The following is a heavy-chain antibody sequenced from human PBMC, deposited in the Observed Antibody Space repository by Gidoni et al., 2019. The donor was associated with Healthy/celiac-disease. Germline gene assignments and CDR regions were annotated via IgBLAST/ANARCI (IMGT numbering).Heavy chain of an antibody. CDR1: GGSISSGGYY. CDR2: IYYSGST. V-gene: IGHV4-31*03. CDR3: ARGGIVGATKRVGRFDP. J-gene: IGHJ5*02. Sequence: QVQLQESGPGLVKPSQTLSLTCTVSGGSISSGGYYWSWIRQPPGKGLEWIGYIYYSGSTYYNPSLKSRVTISVDTSKNQFSLKLSSVTAADTAVYYCARGGIVGATKRVGRFDPWGQGTLVTVSS. D-gene: IGHD1-26*01.